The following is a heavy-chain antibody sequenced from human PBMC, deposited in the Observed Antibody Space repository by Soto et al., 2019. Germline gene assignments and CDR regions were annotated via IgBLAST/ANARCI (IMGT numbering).Heavy chain of an antibody. CDR1: GGSIISYY. V-gene: IGHV4-59*01. D-gene: IGHD3-10*01. J-gene: IGHJ3*02. CDR3: ARVWGGAFDI. Sequence: SETLSLTCTVSGGSIISYYWSWIRQPPGKGLEWIGYIYYSGSTNYNPSLKSRVTISVDTSKNQFSLKLSSVTAADTAVYYCARVWGGAFDIWGQGTMVTVSS. CDR2: IYYSGST.